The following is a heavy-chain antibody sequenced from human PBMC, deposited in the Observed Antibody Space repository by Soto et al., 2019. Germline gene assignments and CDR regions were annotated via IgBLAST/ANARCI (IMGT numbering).Heavy chain of an antibody. J-gene: IGHJ6*02. CDR3: AIGGGQIHYQGMDV. CDR2: ISGTGDTK. Sequence: GGSLRLSCAASGFFFSDYYLSWIRQAPGKGLECVAYISGTGDTKYIADSVKGRFSVSRDNPKNSLFLQMTSLRADDAAVYYCAIGGGQIHYQGMDVWGQGTTVTVSS. V-gene: IGHV3-11*01. D-gene: IGHD3-10*01. CDR1: GFFFSDYY.